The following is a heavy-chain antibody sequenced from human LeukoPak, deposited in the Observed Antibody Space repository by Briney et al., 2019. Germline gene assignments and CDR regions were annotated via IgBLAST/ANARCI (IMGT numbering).Heavy chain of an antibody. J-gene: IGHJ4*02. CDR3: AKGDRGHCTGVKCYPFDY. CDR2: ITGTGGRGGI. V-gene: IGHV3-23*01. D-gene: IGHD2-8*02. CDR1: GFTYANYA. Sequence: GGSLRLSCVASGFTYANYAMIWVRQAPGKRLEWVASITGTGGRGGIYYADSVKGRFTISRDNSKNTLFLQMSSLRAEDTAVYHCAKGDRGHCTGVKCYPFDYWGQGTVVTVSS.